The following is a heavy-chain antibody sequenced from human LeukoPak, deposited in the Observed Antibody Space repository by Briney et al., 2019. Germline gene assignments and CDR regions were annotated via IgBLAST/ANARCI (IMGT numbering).Heavy chain of an antibody. J-gene: IGHJ4*02. CDR1: GDSVSSNSAA. D-gene: IGHD6-13*01. CDR3: ARAGSSWSPTGFDY. CDR2: TYYRSKWYN. Sequence: SQTLSLSCAISGDSVSSNSAAWDWIRQSPSRGLEWLGRTYYRSKWYNDYAVSVKSRITINPDTSKNQFSLQLNSVTPEDTAVYYCARAGSSWSPTGFDYWGQGTLVTVSS. V-gene: IGHV6-1*01.